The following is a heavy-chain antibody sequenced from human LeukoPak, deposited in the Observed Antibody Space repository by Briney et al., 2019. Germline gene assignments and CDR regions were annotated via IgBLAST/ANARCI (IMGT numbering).Heavy chain of an antibody. CDR2: IYPGDSDT. J-gene: IGHJ4*02. Sequence: GESLKISCKGSGYSFTSYWIGWVRQMPGKGLEWMGIIYPGDSDTRYSPSFQGQVTISADKSISTAYLQWSSLKASDTAMYYCARLGPNPITIFGVVSPNSYYFDYWGQGTLVTVSS. CDR1: GYSFTSYW. CDR3: ARLGPNPITIFGVVSPNSYYFDY. V-gene: IGHV5-51*01. D-gene: IGHD3-3*01.